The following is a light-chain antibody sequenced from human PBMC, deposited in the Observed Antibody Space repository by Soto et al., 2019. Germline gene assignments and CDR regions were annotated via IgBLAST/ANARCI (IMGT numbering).Light chain of an antibody. J-gene: IGLJ2*01. V-gene: IGLV2-14*01. CDR1: SSDVGGYNY. CDR3: SSYTSSSTVV. Sequence: QAVVTQPASVSGSPGQSITISCTGTSSDVGGYNYVSWYQQHPGKAPKLMIYDVSTRPSGVSNRFSGSKSGNTASLTISGLQAEDEADYYCSSYTSSSTVVFGGGTKLTVL. CDR2: DVS.